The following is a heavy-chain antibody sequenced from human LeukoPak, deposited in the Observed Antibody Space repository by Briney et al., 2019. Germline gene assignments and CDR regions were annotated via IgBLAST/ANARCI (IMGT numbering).Heavy chain of an antibody. CDR1: GGTFSRDA. J-gene: IGHJ4*02. V-gene: IGHV1-69*04. CDR2: IIPILGKI. Sequence: ASVKVSCKAFGGTFSRDAISWVRQAPGQGLEWMGRIIPILGKINHAQKFQGRVTITADKSTSTAYMELSSLRSEDTAVYYCAALRYSYGYGYWGQGTLVTVSS. D-gene: IGHD5-18*01. CDR3: AALRYSYGYGY.